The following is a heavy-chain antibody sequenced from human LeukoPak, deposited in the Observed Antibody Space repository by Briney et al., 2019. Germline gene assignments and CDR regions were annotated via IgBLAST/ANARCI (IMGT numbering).Heavy chain of an antibody. CDR2: IYYSGST. CDR1: GGSFSDYY. D-gene: IGHD3-22*01. V-gene: IGHV4-31*11. J-gene: IGHJ5*02. Sequence: PSETLSLTCAVYGGSFSDYYWTWIRQHPGKGLEWIGYIYYSGSTYYNPSLKSRVTISVDTSKNQFSLKLSSVTAADTAVYYCARVHYDSSGYYYIYWFDPWGQGTLVTVSS. CDR3: ARVHYDSSGYYYIYWFDP.